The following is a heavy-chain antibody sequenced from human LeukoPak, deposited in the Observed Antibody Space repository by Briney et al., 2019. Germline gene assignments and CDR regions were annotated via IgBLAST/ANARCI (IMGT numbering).Heavy chain of an antibody. D-gene: IGHD1-7*01. CDR1: GFTFSSYT. CDR3: ARDRNWNYDY. V-gene: IGHV3-21*01. Sequence: PGGSLRLSCAASGFTFSSYTMNWVRQAPGKGLEWVSSISSSSRSIFYADSVRGRFTTSRDNAKNSLFLQMNSLRAEDTAVYYCARDRNWNYDYWGQGTLVTVSS. J-gene: IGHJ4*02. CDR2: ISSSSRSI.